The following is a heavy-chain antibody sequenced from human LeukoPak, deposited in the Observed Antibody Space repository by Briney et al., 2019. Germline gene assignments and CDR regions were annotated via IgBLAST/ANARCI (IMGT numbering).Heavy chain of an antibody. J-gene: IGHJ4*02. CDR1: GFTFSSYA. Sequence: PGGSLRLSCAASGFTFSSYAMSWVRQAPGKGLEWVSAISGSGGTTYYADSVQGRFTISRDNSKNTLYLQMNSLRAEDTAVYYCAKDFWAGGTNGVYVRWGQGTLVTFSS. CDR3: AKDFWAGGTNGVYVR. D-gene: IGHD2-8*01. CDR2: ISGSGGTT. V-gene: IGHV3-23*01.